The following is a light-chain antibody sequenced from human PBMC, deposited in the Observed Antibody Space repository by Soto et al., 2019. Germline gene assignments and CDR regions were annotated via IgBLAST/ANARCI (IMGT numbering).Light chain of an antibody. V-gene: IGKV3-20*01. CDR3: QQYGTSRT. CDR1: QSVTTNY. CDR2: AAS. J-gene: IGKJ1*01. Sequence: ELVLTQSPGTLSLSPGERATLSYRASQSVTTNYLAWYQQKPGQAPRLLIYAASSRATGIPDRISGSGSGTDFTLTISRLEPEDFAVYYCQQYGTSRTFGQGTKVEIK.